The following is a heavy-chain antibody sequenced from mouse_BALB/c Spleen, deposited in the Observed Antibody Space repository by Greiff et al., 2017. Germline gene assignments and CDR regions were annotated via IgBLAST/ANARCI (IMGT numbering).Heavy chain of an antibody. CDR3: ARAYYGSSWYFDV. J-gene: IGHJ1*01. Sequence: VMLVESGPGLVAPSQSLSITCTVSGFSLTGYGVNWVRQPPGKGLEWLGMIWGDGSTDYNSALKSRLSISKDNSKSQVFLKMNSLQTDDTARYYCARAYYGSSWYFDVWGAGTTVTVAA. D-gene: IGHD1-1*01. V-gene: IGHV2-6-7*01. CDR1: GFSLTGYG. CDR2: IWGDGST.